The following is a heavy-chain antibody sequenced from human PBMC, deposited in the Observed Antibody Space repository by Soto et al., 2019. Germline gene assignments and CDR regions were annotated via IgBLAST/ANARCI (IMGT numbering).Heavy chain of an antibody. Sequence: GGSLRLSCAASGFTFSSYSMNWVRQAPGKGLEWVSYISSSSSTIYYADSVKGRFTISRDNAKNSLYLQMNSLRAEDTAVYYYARDNGDYAWGGPGGGFDYWGQGTLVTVSS. CDR1: GFTFSSYS. V-gene: IGHV3-48*01. D-gene: IGHD4-17*01. J-gene: IGHJ4*02. CDR2: ISSSSSTI. CDR3: ARDNGDYAWGGPGGGFDY.